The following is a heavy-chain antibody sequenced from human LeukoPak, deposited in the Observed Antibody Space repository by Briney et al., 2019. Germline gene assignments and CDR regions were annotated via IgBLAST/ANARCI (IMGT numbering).Heavy chain of an antibody. J-gene: IGHJ6*04. Sequence: ASVKVSCKASGYTFTSYDINWVRQATGQGLEWMGWMNPNSGVTVYAQKFQGRVTMTRNTSVSTAYMELSGLRSDDTAVYYCARLEGMDVWGKGTTVTVSS. V-gene: IGHV1-8*01. CDR2: MNPNSGVT. CDR1: GYTFTSYD. CDR3: ARLEGMDV.